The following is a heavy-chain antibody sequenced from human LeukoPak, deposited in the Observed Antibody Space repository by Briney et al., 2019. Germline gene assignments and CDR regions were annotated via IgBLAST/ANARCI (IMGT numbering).Heavy chain of an antibody. V-gene: IGHV3-21*01. D-gene: IGHD6-13*01. CDR1: GFTFSSYS. CDR2: ISSSSSHI. Sequence: PGGSLRLSCAASGFTFSSYSMNWVRQAPGKGLEWVSSISSSSSHIYYADSVKGRFTISRDNAKNSLYLQMNSLRAEDTAVYYCARIIAAAGPYYFDYWGQGTLVTVSS. CDR3: ARIIAAAGPYYFDY. J-gene: IGHJ4*02.